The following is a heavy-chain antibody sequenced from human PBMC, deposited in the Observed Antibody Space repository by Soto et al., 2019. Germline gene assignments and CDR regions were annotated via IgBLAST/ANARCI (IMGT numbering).Heavy chain of an antibody. V-gene: IGHV1-69*02. J-gene: IGHJ4*02. CDR1: GDTFNFYT. CDR3: ATNYGSGSTHFDY. D-gene: IGHD3-10*01. CDR2: VIPMLGMS. Sequence: QVQLVQSGAEVKQPGSSVKVSCTASGDTFNFYTISWVRQAPGQGLEWMGRVIPMLGMSNYAQKFQGRVTISADKSTSTAYMALSSLRSDDTAVYYCATNYGSGSTHFDYWGQGTQVTVSS.